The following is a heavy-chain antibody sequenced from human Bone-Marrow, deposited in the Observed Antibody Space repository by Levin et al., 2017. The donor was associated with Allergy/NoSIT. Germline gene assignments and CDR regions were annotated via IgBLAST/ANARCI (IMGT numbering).Heavy chain of an antibody. CDR2: ISQSGRST. V-gene: IGHV3-21*06. CDR1: GFSLSDYE. CDR3: ARLSTRGLDP. Sequence: GESLKISCVVSGFSLSDYEIHWVRQAPGKGLEWVSSISQSGRSTYYAGAVRGRFTTSKNNAENSVFLQMDGLRGEDMGFYYCARLSTRGLDPWGPGTLVTVSS. J-gene: IGHJ5*02.